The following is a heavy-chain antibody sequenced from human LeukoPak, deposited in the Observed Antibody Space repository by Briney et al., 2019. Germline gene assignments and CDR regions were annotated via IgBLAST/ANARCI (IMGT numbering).Heavy chain of an antibody. CDR2: IYYSGST. V-gene: IGHV4-39*07. CDR1: GGSISGSSYY. J-gene: IGHJ4*02. D-gene: IGHD3-22*01. CDR3: ARVPPDCDSSGYYYDYFDY. Sequence: PSETLSLTCTVSGGSISGSSYYWGWIRQPPGKGLEWIGSIYYSGSTYYNPSLKSRVTISVDTSKNQFSLKLSSVTATDTAVYYCARVPPDCDSSGYYYDYFDYWGQGTLVTVSS.